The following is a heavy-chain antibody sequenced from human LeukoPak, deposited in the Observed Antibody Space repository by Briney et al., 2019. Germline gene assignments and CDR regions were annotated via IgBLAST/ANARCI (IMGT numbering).Heavy chain of an antibody. J-gene: IGHJ6*02. CDR2: INPSGGST. CDR3: AMERRLIDYYYGMDV. V-gene: IGHV1-46*01. CDR1: GYTFTSYY. Sequence: GASVKVSCKASGYTFTSYYMDWVRQAPGQGLEWMGIINPSGGSTSYAQKFQGRVTLTRDTSTSTVYMELSSLRCEDTAVCYCAMERRLIDYYYGMDVWGQGTTVTVSS. D-gene: IGHD1-1*01.